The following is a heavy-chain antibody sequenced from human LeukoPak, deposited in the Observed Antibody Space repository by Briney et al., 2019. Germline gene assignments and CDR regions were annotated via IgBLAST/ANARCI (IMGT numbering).Heavy chain of an antibody. CDR3: ARDLVYCTSTTCSRYNWFDP. V-gene: IGHV4-39*07. CDR1: GGSISSSSYY. Sequence: PSETLSLTCTVSGGSISSSSYYWGWIRQPPGKGLEWIGSLYYTGSSYYNPSLQTRVTISLGTSQKQFSLKLSSVTAADTAVYYCARDLVYCTSTTCSRYNWFDPWGQGTLVTVSS. CDR2: LYYTGSS. D-gene: IGHD2-2*01. J-gene: IGHJ5*02.